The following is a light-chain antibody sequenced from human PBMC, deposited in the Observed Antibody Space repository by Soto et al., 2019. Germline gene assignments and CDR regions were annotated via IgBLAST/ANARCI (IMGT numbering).Light chain of an antibody. CDR1: SSNIGNNY. V-gene: IGLV1-51*01. CDR3: ATWDGSLPGEV. Sequence: QSVLTQSPSVSAAPGQKDTISCSGSSSNIGNNYVSWYQQLPGKAPKLLIYDNNKRPSGIPDRFSGSKSGTSGTLDITGLQTGDEADYYCATWDGSLPGEVFGGGTKLTVL. CDR2: DNN. J-gene: IGLJ2*01.